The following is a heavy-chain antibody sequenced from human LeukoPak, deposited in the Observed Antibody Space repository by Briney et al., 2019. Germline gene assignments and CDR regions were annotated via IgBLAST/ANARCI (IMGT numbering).Heavy chain of an antibody. V-gene: IGHV4-34*01. J-gene: IGHJ4*02. D-gene: IGHD4-23*01. CDR1: GGSFSNYY. CDR2: ISHSGGI. Sequence: SETLSLTCAVYGGSFSNYYWHWIRQPPGEGLQWIGEISHSGGINYNPSLKSRVTISEDTSKSQFSLRLTSVTAADTAVYYCARDYYGGNSDWGQGTLVTVSS. CDR3: ARDYYGGNSD.